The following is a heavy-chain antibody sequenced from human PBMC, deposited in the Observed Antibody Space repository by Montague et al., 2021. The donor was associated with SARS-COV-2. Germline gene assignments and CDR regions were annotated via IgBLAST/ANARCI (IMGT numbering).Heavy chain of an antibody. D-gene: IGHD1-1*01. CDR2: IYWYADK. CDR1: GFSLNTRGVG. J-gene: IGHJ6*02. Sequence: TLSLTCTFSGFSLNTRGVGGVWVRLPPGKALEWLTLIYWYADKSYSPSLRSRVIISKDTSKKQVVLKMTTVDPADTATYYCAHTILWNGDVFPAYIFAMDVWGQGTTVTDSS. CDR3: AHTILWNGDVFPAYIFAMDV. V-gene: IGHV2-5*01.